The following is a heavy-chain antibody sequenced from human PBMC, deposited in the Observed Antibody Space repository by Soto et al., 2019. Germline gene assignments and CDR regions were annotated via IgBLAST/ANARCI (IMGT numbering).Heavy chain of an antibody. CDR1: GFAFNTYS. CDR2: ISYDGSNK. Sequence: GGSLRLSCAASGFAFNTYSMHGVRQAPGRGLEWVAVISYDGSNKFYADSVKGRFTISRDNSKNTLYLEMNSLRGEDTAVYYCAKVSPMGYFFDFWGQGTLVTVSS. J-gene: IGHJ4*02. V-gene: IGHV3-30-3*01. CDR3: AKVSPMGYFFDF.